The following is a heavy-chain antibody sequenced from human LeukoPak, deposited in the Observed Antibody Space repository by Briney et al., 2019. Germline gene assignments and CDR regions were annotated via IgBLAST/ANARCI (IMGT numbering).Heavy chain of an antibody. CDR1: GGSITTTNS. CDR3: TRESGAFSPFGF. V-gene: IGHV4-4*02. D-gene: IGHD1-26*01. J-gene: IGHJ4*02. Sequence: SGTLSLTWAVSGGSITTTNSWSWVRQPPGKGLEWIGEVHLSGATNYNPSLESRVSMSIDKSKNHLSLEVTSVTAADTAIYYCTRESGAFSPFGFWGQGTLLTVSS. CDR2: VHLSGAT.